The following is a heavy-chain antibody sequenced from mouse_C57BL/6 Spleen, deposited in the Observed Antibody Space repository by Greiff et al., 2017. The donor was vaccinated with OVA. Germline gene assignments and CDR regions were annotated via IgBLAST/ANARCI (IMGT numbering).Heavy chain of an antibody. CDR1: GYTFTDYE. D-gene: IGHD1-1*01. Sequence: VQVVESGAELVRPGASVTLSCKASGYTFTDYEMHWVKQTTVHGLEGIGAIDPETGGTAYNQKFKGKAILTADKSSSTAYMELRSLTSEDSAVYYCTRDLLLRLAWFAYWGQGTLVTVSA. V-gene: IGHV1-15*01. CDR2: IDPETGGT. CDR3: TRDLLLRLAWFAY. J-gene: IGHJ3*01.